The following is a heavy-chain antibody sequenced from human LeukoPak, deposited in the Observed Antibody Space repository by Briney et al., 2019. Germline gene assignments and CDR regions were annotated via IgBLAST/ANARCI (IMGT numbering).Heavy chain of an antibody. CDR1: GYTFTGYY. J-gene: IGHJ5*02. Sequence: ASVKVSCKASGYTFTGYYMHWVRQAPGQGLEWMGWINPNTGGTNYVQKFQGRVTMTRDTSISTAYMELSRLRSDDTAVYYCARARMAVDWFDPWGQGALVTVSS. D-gene: IGHD5-24*01. CDR3: ARARMAVDWFDP. CDR2: INPNTGGT. V-gene: IGHV1-2*02.